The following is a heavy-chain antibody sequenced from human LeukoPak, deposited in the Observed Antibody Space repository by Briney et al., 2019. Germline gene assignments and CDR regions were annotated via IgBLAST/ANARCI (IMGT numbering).Heavy chain of an antibody. V-gene: IGHV3-74*01. J-gene: IGHJ5*02. CDR2: IHSDGSST. CDR3: ARDSYQDYYGRFDP. D-gene: IGHD3-10*01. Sequence: PGGSLRLSCAASGFTFSNYWMHWVRQAPGKGLVWVSRIHSDGSSTTSADSVKGRFTISRDNAENTLYLQMNSLRAEDTAVYYCARDSYQDYYGRFDPWGQGTLVIVSS. CDR1: GFTFSNYW.